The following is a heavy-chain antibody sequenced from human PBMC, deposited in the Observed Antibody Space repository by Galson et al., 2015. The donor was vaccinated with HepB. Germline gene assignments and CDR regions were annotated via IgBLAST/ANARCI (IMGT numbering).Heavy chain of an antibody. D-gene: IGHD7-27*01. CDR2: ISYDGIIK. Sequence: SLRLSCAASGFTFSSYAMHWARQAPGKGLEWVTLISYDGIIKYYADSVKGRFTISRDNSKNILYLQMNSLRAEDTAVFYCAKGNNWGPSGDFDYWGQGTLVTVSS. CDR1: GFTFSSYA. V-gene: IGHV3-30*18. J-gene: IGHJ4*02. CDR3: AKGNNWGPSGDFDY.